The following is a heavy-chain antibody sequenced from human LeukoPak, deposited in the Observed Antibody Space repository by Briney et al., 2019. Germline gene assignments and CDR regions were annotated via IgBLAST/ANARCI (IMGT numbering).Heavy chain of an antibody. V-gene: IGHV1-24*01. Sequence: ASVKVSCKVSGYTLTELSMHWVRQAPGKGLEWMGGFDPEDGGTIYAQKFQDRVTMTEDTSTDTAYMELSSLRSEDTAVYYCATDAYSYGAFDYWGQGTLVTVSS. CDR2: FDPEDGGT. CDR1: GYTLTELS. CDR3: ATDAYSYGAFDY. D-gene: IGHD5-18*01. J-gene: IGHJ4*02.